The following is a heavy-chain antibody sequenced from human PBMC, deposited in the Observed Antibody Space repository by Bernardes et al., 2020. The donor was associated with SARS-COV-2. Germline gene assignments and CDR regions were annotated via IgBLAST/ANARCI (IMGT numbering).Heavy chain of an antibody. CDR3: ARSGSLRVLFDY. J-gene: IGHJ4*02. CDR2: IYYSGST. Sequence: WESLRLTCTVSGGSISSYYWSWIRQPPGKGLEWIGYIYYSGSTNYNPSLKSRVTISVDTSKNQFSLNLSSVTAADTAVYYCARSGSLRVLFDYWGQGTLVTVSS. V-gene: IGHV4-59*08. CDR1: GGSISSYY. D-gene: IGHD3-10*01.